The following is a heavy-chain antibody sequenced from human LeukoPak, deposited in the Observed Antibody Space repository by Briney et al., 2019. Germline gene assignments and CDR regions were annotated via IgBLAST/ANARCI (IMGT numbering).Heavy chain of an antibody. CDR1: GFTFDDYG. CDR2: INWNGGST. J-gene: IGHJ4*02. V-gene: IGHV3-20*01. CDR3: TRAPPTTKDYGDYLTRWDYFDY. Sequence: GGSLRLSCAASGFTFDDYGMSWVRQAPGKGLEWVSGINWNGGSTGYADSVKGRFTISRDNAKNSLYLQMNSLRAEDTALYHCTRAPPTTKDYGDYLTRWDYFDYWGQGTLVTVSS. D-gene: IGHD4-17*01.